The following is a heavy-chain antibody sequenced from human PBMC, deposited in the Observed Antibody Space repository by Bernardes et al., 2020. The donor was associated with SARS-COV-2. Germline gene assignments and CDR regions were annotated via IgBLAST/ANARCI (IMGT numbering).Heavy chain of an antibody. V-gene: IGHV1-18*01. CDR3: ARGTYCGGDCYSRFDI. D-gene: IGHD2-21*02. J-gene: IGHJ3*02. CDR2: SNAYRGNT. Sequence: ASVKVSCKASGYSFTHYGINWLRQAPGQGLEWMGWSNAYRGNTNYAQKFQDRVAMTTDTSTSTAYMERRSLRSDDTDVYYCARGTYCGGDCYSRFDIWGQGTMVTVSS. CDR1: GYSFTHYG.